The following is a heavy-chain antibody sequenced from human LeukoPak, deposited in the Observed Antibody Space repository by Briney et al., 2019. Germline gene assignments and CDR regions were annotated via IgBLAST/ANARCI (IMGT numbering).Heavy chain of an antibody. J-gene: IGHJ4*02. D-gene: IGHD2-15*01. Sequence: GGSLRLSCAASGFSFTTWMHWVRQAPGKGLVWVARIRGDETIATYVESVKGRFTISRDNARNTLYLQMNSLRAEDTAVYYCARTDNLDYWGQGTPVTVSS. CDR1: GFSFTTW. CDR2: IRGDETIA. CDR3: ARTDNLDY. V-gene: IGHV3-74*03.